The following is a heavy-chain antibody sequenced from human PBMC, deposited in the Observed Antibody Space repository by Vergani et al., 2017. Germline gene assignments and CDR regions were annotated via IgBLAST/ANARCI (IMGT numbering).Heavy chain of an antibody. V-gene: IGHV3-7*01. J-gene: IGHJ3*02. CDR1: GFTFSSYW. D-gene: IGHD6-19*01. CDR3: ARDGASRYSSGWYDAFDI. Sequence: EVQLVESGGGLVQPGGSLRLSCAASGFTFSSYWMSWVRQAPGKGLEWVANIKQDGSEKYYVDSVKGRFTISRDNAKNSLYLQMNSLRAEDTAVYYCARDGASRYSSGWYDAFDIWGQGTMVTVSS. CDR2: IKQDGSEK.